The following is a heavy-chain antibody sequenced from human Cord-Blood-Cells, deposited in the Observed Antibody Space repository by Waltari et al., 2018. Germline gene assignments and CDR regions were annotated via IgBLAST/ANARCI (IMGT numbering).Heavy chain of an antibody. V-gene: IGHV1-2*02. CDR3: ARDSSSSFDY. CDR2: INPNSGGT. Sequence: QVQLVQSGADVKTPGASVTVSCKSSVYTFTASYMHWVRKAPGQGLEWMGWINPNSGGTNYAQKFQGRVTMTRDTSISTAYMELSRLRSDDTAVYYCARDSSSSFDYWGQGTLVTVSS. CDR1: VYTFTASY. D-gene: IGHD6-6*01. J-gene: IGHJ4*02.